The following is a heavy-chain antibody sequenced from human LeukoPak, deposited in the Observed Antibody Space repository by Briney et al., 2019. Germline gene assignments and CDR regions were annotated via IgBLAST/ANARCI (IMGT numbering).Heavy chain of an antibody. J-gene: IGHJ5*02. Sequence: PSETLSLTCAVYGGSFSGYYWSWIRQPPGKGLEWLGYIPYSGSTYSNPSVESRPIMSLDTSKNQFSLRLSSVTAADTAVYYCARGINVRGVIKWFDPWGQGTLVTVSS. V-gene: IGHV4-34*01. D-gene: IGHD3-10*01. CDR1: GGSFSGYY. CDR2: IPYSGST. CDR3: ARGINVRGVIKWFDP.